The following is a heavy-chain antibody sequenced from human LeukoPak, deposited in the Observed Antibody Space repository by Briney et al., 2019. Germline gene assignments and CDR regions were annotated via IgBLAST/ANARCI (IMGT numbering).Heavy chain of an antibody. CDR1: GYTFTGYY. CDR3: ARDPFDTAMVDY. D-gene: IGHD5-18*01. V-gene: IGHV1-2*02. J-gene: IGHJ4*02. CDR2: INPNSGGT. Sequence: ASVKVSCKASGYTFTGYYMHWVRQAPGQGLEWMGWINPNSGGTNYAQKFQGRVTMTRDTPISTAYMELSRLRSDDTAVYYCARDPFDTAMVDYWGQGTLVTVSS.